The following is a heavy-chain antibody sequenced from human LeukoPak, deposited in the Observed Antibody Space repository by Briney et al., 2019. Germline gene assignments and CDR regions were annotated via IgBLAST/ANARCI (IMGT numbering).Heavy chain of an antibody. CDR2: INPNSGGT. CDR1: GYTFTSYY. V-gene: IGHV1-2*02. CDR3: ARVRLRYFDWFNDAFDI. J-gene: IGHJ3*02. Sequence: ASVKVSCKASGYTFTSYYMHWVRQAPGQGLEWMGIINPNSGGTNYAQKFQGRVTMTRDTSISTAYMELSRLRSDDTAVYYCARVRLRYFDWFNDAFDIWGQGTMVTVSS. D-gene: IGHD3-9*01.